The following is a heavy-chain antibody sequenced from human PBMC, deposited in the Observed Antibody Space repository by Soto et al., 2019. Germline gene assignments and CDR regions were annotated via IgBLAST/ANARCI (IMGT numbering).Heavy chain of an antibody. CDR3: ARDSYYDYVWGSLFSY. V-gene: IGHV3-64D*06. J-gene: IGHJ4*02. CDR2: ISSDGST. CDR1: GFTFSSYD. D-gene: IGHD3-16*01. Sequence: GGSLRLSCSASGFTFSSYDIHWVRQAPGKGLEYVSSISSDGSTYYAVSVKGRFTISRDNSRNTLYLRMSSLRAEDTAVYYCARDSYYDYVWGSLFSYWGQGTLVTVS.